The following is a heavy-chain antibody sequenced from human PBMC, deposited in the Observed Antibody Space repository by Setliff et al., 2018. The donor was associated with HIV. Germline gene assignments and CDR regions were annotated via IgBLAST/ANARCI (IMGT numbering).Heavy chain of an antibody. J-gene: IGHJ5*02. CDR3: VKALSGPPPDCSSPNCYICKWFDP. CDR1: GFTFGDYA. D-gene: IGHD2-2*01. V-gene: IGHV3-7*03. Sequence: GGSLRLSCLGSGFTFGDYAMSWVRQAPGKGLEWVANIKQDGSEKFYMDSVKGRFIISRDNAKNSSYLHMNNLRVEDTAVYYCVKALSGPPPDCSSPNCYICKWFDPWGQGTLVTVSS. CDR2: IKQDGSEK.